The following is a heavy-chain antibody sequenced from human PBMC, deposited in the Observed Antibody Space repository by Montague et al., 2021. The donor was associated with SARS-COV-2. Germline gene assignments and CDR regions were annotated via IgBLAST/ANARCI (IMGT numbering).Heavy chain of an antibody. CDR1: GFTFSSYA. CDR3: AKDSSGWYVDYFDY. CDR2: IYSGGSST. V-gene: IGHV3-23*03. D-gene: IGHD6-19*01. J-gene: IGHJ4*02. Sequence: SLRLSCAASGFTFSSYAMSWVRQAPGKGLEWVSVIYSGGSSTYYADSVKGRFTISRDNSKNTLYLQMNSLRAEDTAEYYCAKDSSGWYVDYFDYWGQGTLVTVSS.